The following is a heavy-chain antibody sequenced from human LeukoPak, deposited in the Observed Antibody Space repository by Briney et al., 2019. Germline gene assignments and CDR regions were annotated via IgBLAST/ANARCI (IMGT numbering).Heavy chain of an antibody. D-gene: IGHD3-3*01. CDR3: ARGRTNYDFWSGSPSPFDC. Sequence: SETLSLTCAVYGGSFSGYYWSWIRQPPGRGLEWIGEINHSGSTNYNPSLKSRVTISVDTSKNQFSLKLSSVTAADTAVYYCARGRTNYDFWSGSPSPFDCWGQGTLVSVSS. J-gene: IGHJ4*02. CDR2: INHSGST. CDR1: GGSFSGYY. V-gene: IGHV4-34*01.